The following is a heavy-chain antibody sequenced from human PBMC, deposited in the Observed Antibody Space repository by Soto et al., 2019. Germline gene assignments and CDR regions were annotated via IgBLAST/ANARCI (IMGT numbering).Heavy chain of an antibody. CDR2: INSDGSST. CDR1: GFTFSSYW. J-gene: IGHJ6*02. D-gene: IGHD3-3*01. V-gene: IGHV3-74*01. Sequence: GGSLRLSCAASGFTFSSYWMHWVRQAPGKGLVWVSRINSDGSSTSYADSVKGRFTISRDNAKNTLYLQMNSLRAEDTAVYYCARGQKYYDFWSGYPEYYYYGMDVWGQGTTVTVS. CDR3: ARGQKYYDFWSGYPEYYYYGMDV.